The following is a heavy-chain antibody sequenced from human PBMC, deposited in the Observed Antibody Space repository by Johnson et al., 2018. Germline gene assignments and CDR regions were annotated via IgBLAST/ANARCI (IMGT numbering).Heavy chain of an antibody. CDR1: GDSVSSNSAA. V-gene: IGHV6-1*01. CDR3: ARGGIGYCSGSSCYFDY. J-gene: IGHJ4*02. CDR2: TYYKSKWSY. D-gene: IGHD2-15*01. Sequence: QVQLQQSGPGLVKPSQTLSLTCAISGDSVSSNSAAWNWIRQSPSRGLEWLGGTYYKSKWSYDYAVSVRSRITIKPDTSKNQFSLQLDSVTPEDTAMYYCARGGIGYCSGSSCYFDYWGQGTLVTVSS.